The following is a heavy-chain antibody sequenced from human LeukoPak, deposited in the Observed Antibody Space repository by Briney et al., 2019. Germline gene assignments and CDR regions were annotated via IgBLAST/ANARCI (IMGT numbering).Heavy chain of an antibody. J-gene: IGHJ4*02. CDR3: AKNTWELLQ. D-gene: IGHD1-26*01. CDR2: IYYSGST. Sequence: SETLSLTCTVSGVSISSYYWSWIRQPPGKGLEWIGYIYYSGSTNYNPSLKSQVTISVDTSKNQFSLKLSSVTAADTAVYYCAKNTWELLQWGQGTLVTVSS. V-gene: IGHV4-59*01. CDR1: GVSISSYY.